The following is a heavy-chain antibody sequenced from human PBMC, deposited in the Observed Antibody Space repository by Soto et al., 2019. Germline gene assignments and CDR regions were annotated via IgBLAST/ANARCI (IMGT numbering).Heavy chain of an antibody. CDR1: EYTFTSYA. CDR3: ARGGAGPLHWFDP. Sequence: GASVKVSCKASEYTFTSYAMHWVRQAPGQRLEWMGWINAGNGNTKYSQKFQGRVTITRDTSASTAYMELSSLRSEDTAVYYCARGGAGPLHWFDPWGQGTLVTVSS. D-gene: IGHD6-19*01. CDR2: INAGNGNT. J-gene: IGHJ5*02. V-gene: IGHV1-3*01.